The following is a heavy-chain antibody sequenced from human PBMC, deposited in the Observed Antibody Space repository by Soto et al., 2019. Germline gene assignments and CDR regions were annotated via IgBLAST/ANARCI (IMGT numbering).Heavy chain of an antibody. D-gene: IGHD1-26*01. CDR3: GRELIVGATRYFDY. CDR1: GGSVSSGNYY. J-gene: IGHJ4*02. Sequence: SETLSLTCTVSGGSVSSGNYYWSWIRQPPGKGLEWIGYIYYSGSTNYNPSLKSRVTISVDTSKNQFSLKLSSVTAADTAVYYCGRELIVGATRYFDYWGQGTLVTVSS. CDR2: IYYSGST. V-gene: IGHV4-61*01.